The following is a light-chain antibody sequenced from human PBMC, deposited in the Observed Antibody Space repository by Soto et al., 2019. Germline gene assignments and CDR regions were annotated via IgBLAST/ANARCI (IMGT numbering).Light chain of an antibody. CDR2: GAS. CDR1: RRIANY. V-gene: IGKV1-39*01. Sequence: DIQMTQSPSSLSASVGDRVTITCRASRRIANYLNWYQHKPGRAPKVLIYGASSLQSGVPSRFNGSGSGTDFTLTLTSLQPEDFATYYCQQSYNTPLWTFGQGTKVEIK. J-gene: IGKJ1*01. CDR3: QQSYNTPLWT.